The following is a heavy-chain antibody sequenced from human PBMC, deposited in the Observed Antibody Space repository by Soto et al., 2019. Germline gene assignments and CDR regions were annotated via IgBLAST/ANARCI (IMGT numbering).Heavy chain of an antibody. V-gene: IGHV1-24*01. CDR3: AKGSRTLYYARSGYYSAFDI. CDR2: FDPEDGET. D-gene: IGHD3-22*01. Sequence: ASVKVSCKVSGYTLTELSMHWVRQAPGKGLEWMGGFDPEDGETIYAQKFQGRVTMTEDTSTDTAYMELSSLRSEDTAVYYCAKGSRTLYYARSGYYSAFDIWGQGTMVTV. J-gene: IGHJ3*02. CDR1: GYTLTELS.